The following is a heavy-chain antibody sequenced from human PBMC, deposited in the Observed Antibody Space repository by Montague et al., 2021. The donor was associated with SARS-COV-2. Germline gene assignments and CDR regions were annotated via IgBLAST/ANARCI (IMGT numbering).Heavy chain of an antibody. CDR3: AGASGYPIRGMDV. CDR1: EFSFRSDW. Sequence: SLRLSCAASEFSFRSDWITWVRQGPGKGLVWVSRIYSDGSRIDYADSVKGRFTISRDNARNTVFLQMNSLRVEDAAVYYCAGASGYPIRGMDVWGQGTTVTVSS. J-gene: IGHJ6*02. CDR2: IYSDGSRI. D-gene: IGHD5-12*01. V-gene: IGHV3-74*01.